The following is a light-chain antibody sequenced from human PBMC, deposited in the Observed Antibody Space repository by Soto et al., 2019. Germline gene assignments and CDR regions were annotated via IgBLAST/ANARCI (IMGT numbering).Light chain of an antibody. CDR2: TAS. V-gene: IGKV1-12*01. Sequence: DIKMYQPPSSVTASVGDRVTITCRASQDIITWLAWYQQKPGKAPNLLIYTASNLQSGVPSRFSGSGSGTHFTLTISSLQPEDFGTYYCQQTDSFPITFGQGALLEVK. CDR3: QQTDSFPIT. J-gene: IGKJ5*01. CDR1: QDIITW.